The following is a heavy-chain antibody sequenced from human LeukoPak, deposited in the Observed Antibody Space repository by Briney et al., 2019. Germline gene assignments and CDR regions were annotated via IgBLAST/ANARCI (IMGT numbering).Heavy chain of an antibody. D-gene: IGHD3-22*01. J-gene: IGHJ4*02. V-gene: IGHV3-48*02. Sequence: PGGSLRLSCVVSGFTFSNYGMNWVRQAPGKGLEWVSYISSSASTIYYADSVKGRFTISRDNAKNSLYLQMNSLRDEDAAVYYCARDSYYYYDSSAYLDYWGQGNLVTVSS. CDR3: ARDSYYYYDSSAYLDY. CDR2: ISSSASTI. CDR1: GFTFSNYG.